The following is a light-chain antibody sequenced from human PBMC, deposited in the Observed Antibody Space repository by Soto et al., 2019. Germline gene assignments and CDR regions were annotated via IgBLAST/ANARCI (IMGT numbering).Light chain of an antibody. J-gene: IGKJ4*01. CDR2: DAS. Sequence: PTTLSASEGDRVTITCRASQSISSWLAWYQQKPGKAPKLLIYDASSLESGVPSRFSGSGSGTEFTLTICILQAEDVIRYCSKESACLQNRFG. CDR1: QSISSW. CDR3: KESACLQNR. V-gene: IGKV1-5*01.